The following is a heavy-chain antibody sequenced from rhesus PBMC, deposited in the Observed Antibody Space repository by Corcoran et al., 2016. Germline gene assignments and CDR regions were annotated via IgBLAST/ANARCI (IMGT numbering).Heavy chain of an antibody. CDR3: ARDHEGGSYFDY. V-gene: IGHV4S10*01. CDR2: IYGKSTLP. J-gene: IGHJ4*01. D-gene: IGHD1-44*02. Sequence: QVQLQESGPGVVKPSETLSLTCAVSGGSISDSYRWSWIRQPPGKGLEWIGYIYGKSTLPHYTPSLKSRVTISKDTSKNQFSLKLSSVTAADTAVYYCARDHEGGSYFDYWGQGVLVTVSS. CDR1: GGSISDSYR.